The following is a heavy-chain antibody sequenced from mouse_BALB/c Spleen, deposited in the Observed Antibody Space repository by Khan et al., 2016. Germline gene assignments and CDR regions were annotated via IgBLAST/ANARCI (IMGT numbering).Heavy chain of an antibody. CDR1: GFTFSDYY. Sequence: EVELVESGGGLVKPGGSLKLSCAASGFTFSDYYMYWVRQTPEKRLEWVATISDGGSYTYYPDSVKGRFTISRDNAYLYLQMSSLKSEDTAMYYCARDLNWYFDVWGAGTTVTVSS. J-gene: IGHJ1*01. V-gene: IGHV5-4*02. CDR3: ARDLNWYFDV. CDR2: ISDGGSYT.